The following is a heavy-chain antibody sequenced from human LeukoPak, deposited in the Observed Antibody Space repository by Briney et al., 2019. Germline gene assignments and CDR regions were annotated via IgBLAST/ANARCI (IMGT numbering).Heavy chain of an antibody. Sequence: PSETLSLTCTVSGGSISSSSYYWGWIRQPPGKGLEWIGSIYYSGSTYYNPSLKSRVTISVDTSKNQFSLKLSSVTAADTAVYYCARVLGGYGRRYYFDYWGQGTLVTVSS. CDR3: ARVLGGYGRRYYFDY. J-gene: IGHJ4*02. CDR2: IYYSGST. CDR1: GGSISSSSYY. V-gene: IGHV4-39*07. D-gene: IGHD5-18*01.